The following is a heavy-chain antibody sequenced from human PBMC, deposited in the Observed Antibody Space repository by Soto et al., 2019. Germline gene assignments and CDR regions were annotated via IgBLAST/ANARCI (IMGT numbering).Heavy chain of an antibody. V-gene: IGHV1-69*01. Sequence: QVQLVQSGAEVKKPGSSVKVSCTASGGTFSSYAISWVRQAPGQGLEWMGGIIPIFGTANYAQKFQGRVTITADESTSTAYMELSSLRSEDTAVYYCARTVAAGTSEYFQHWGQGTLVTVSS. CDR2: IIPIFGTA. CDR1: GGTFSSYA. D-gene: IGHD6-13*01. J-gene: IGHJ1*01. CDR3: ARTVAAGTSEYFQH.